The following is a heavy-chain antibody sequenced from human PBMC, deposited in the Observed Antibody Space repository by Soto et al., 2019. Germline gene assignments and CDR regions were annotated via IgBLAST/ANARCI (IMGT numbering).Heavy chain of an antibody. CDR3: ARHFSVDYIDY. CDR1: GDSITSNIYF. CDR2: IYYSGTT. V-gene: IGHV4-39*01. Sequence: SETLFLTCTVPGDSITSNIYFWAWIRQPPGKGLEWIGSIYYSGTTYYNPSLKSRVTISVDRSKNQFSLKLSSVTAADTAVYYCARHFSVDYIDYWGQGALVT. J-gene: IGHJ4*02.